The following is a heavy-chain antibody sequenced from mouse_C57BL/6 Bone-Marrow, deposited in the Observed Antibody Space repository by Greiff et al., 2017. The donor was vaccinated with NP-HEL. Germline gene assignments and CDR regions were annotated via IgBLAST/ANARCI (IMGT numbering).Heavy chain of an antibody. Sequence: VQLKQPGAELVKPGASVKLSCKASGYTFTSYWMHWVKQRPGQGLEWIGMIHPNSGSTNYNEKFKSKATLTVDKSSSTAYMQLSSLTSEDSAVYYCARLVTTSFDYWGQGTTLTVSS. J-gene: IGHJ2*01. CDR3: ARLVTTSFDY. CDR1: GYTFTSYW. V-gene: IGHV1-64*01. CDR2: IHPNSGST. D-gene: IGHD2-2*01.